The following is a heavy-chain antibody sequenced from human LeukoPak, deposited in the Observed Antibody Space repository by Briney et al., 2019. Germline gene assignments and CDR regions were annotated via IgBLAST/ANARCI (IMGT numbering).Heavy chain of an antibody. CDR2: ISGSGGST. J-gene: IGHJ1*01. Sequence: GGSLRLSCAASGFTFSSYAMSWVRQAPGKGLEWVSAISGSGGSTYYADSVKGRFTISRDDSKNTLCLQMNRLRADDTAVYYCAKGIVVVVAATPEYFQHWGQGTLVTVSS. CDR1: GFTFSSYA. D-gene: IGHD2-15*01. V-gene: IGHV3-23*01. CDR3: AKGIVVVVAATPEYFQH.